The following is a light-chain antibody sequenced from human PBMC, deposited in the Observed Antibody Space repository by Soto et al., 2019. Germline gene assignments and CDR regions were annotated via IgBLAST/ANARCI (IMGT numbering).Light chain of an antibody. J-gene: IGKJ1*01. CDR2: NAS. CDR3: QQRYRWPET. Sequence: EIVLTQSPGTLSLSPGERATLSCRASQSVTNFLAWYQQKPGQSPSLLIYNASHRATGIPARFSGSGSGTDFTLPISSLGPEDFAVYYCQQRYRWPETFGQGTKVEIK. V-gene: IGKV3-11*01. CDR1: QSVTNF.